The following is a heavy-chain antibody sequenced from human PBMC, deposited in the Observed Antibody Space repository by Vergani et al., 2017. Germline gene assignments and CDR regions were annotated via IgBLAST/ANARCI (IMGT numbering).Heavy chain of an antibody. CDR3: ARGYCGGGSCYHFDY. Sequence: QVQLVQSGSELKKPGASVKISCKASGYTFTRYAINWVRQAPGQGLEWMGWINTTTGNPTYAQGFTGRFVFSLDTSVTAAYLQISSLKAEDTAVYYCARGYCGGGSCYHFDYWGQGTLVTASS. CDR1: GYTFTRYA. CDR2: INTTTGNP. J-gene: IGHJ4*02. V-gene: IGHV7-4-1*02. D-gene: IGHD2-15*01.